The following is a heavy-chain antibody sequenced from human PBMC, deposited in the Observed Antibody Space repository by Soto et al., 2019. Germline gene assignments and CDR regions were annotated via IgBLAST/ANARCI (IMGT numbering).Heavy chain of an antibody. D-gene: IGHD1-7*01. CDR2: IYYSGST. Sequence: PSETLSLTCTVSGGSISSGDYYWSWIRQPPGKGLEWIGYIYYSGSTYYNPSLKSRVTISVDTSKNQFSLKLSSVTAAGTAVYYCARDQKLRVSWYYYYGMDVWGQGTTVTVSS. V-gene: IGHV4-30-4*01. CDR1: GGSISSGDYY. J-gene: IGHJ6*02. CDR3: ARDQKLRVSWYYYYGMDV.